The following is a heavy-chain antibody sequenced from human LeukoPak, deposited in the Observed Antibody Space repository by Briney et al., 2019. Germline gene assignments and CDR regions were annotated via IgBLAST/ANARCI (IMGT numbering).Heavy chain of an antibody. CDR3: AKGPLRGTAAAIDY. V-gene: IGHV3-30*18. J-gene: IGHJ4*02. CDR2: ISYDGRNI. D-gene: IGHD2-2*01. Sequence: GALRLSCAASGFTLNNYGMHWVRQAPGKGLEWVAVISYDGRNIHYPDSVKGRFTISRDISTDTLWLQMDSLRTEDTAVYYCAKGPLRGTAAAIDYWGQGTLVTVSS. CDR1: GFTLNNYG.